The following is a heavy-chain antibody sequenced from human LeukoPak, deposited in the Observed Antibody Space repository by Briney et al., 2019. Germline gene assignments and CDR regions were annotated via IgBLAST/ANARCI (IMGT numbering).Heavy chain of an antibody. V-gene: IGHV5-10-1*01. J-gene: IGHJ4*02. CDR3: ARHLGGSAWWGPFDF. CDR1: GYSFTSYW. CDR2: IDPSDSYS. D-gene: IGHD6-19*01. Sequence: PGESLKTSCKSSGYSFTSYWISWVRQMPGKGLEWMGRIDPSDSYSNYSPSFQGHVTISADKSLSTAYLQWSSLKASDTAIYYCARHLGGSAWWGPFDFWGQGTLVTVSS.